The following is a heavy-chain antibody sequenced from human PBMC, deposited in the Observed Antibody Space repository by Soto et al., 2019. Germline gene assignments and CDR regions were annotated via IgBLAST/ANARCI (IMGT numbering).Heavy chain of an antibody. CDR3: ARDSESRGSYLSENYFDY. CDR1: GHTFTDYY. D-gene: IGHD3-22*01. Sequence: ASVKVSCKASGHTFTDYYIHWVRQAPGQGLEWMGWINPNSGGTYSAQKFQGRVSMSRDTPTNTAYMELSSLGSDDTAVYYCARDSESRGSYLSENYFDYWGQGTLVTVSS. J-gene: IGHJ4*02. CDR2: INPNSGGT. V-gene: IGHV1-2*02.